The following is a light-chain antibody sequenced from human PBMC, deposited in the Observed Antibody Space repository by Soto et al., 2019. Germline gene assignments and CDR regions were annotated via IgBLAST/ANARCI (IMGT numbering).Light chain of an antibody. V-gene: IGKV3-11*01. CDR3: QQRSNLLFT. CDR2: DAS. J-gene: IGKJ3*01. Sequence: EIVLTQSPATLSLSPGERATLSCRASQSVSSYLAWYQQKPGQAPRLLIYDASNRATGIPARFSGSGSGTDFTRTISSLEPEDFAVYYCQQRSNLLFTFGPGTKVDIK. CDR1: QSVSSY.